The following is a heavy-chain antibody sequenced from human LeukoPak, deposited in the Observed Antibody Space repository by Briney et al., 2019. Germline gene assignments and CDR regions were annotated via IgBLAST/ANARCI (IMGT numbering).Heavy chain of an antibody. CDR1: GGSISSGGYS. V-gene: IGHV4-30-2*02. CDR3: ARTPRGGATVPNFDY. D-gene: IGHD1-26*01. J-gene: IGHJ4*02. Sequence: PSETLSLTCAASGGSISSGGYSWSWIRQPPGKGLEWIGYIYHSGSTYYNPSLKSRVTISVDTSKNQFSLKLSSVTAADTAVYYCARTPRGGATVPNFDYWGQGTLVTVSS. CDR2: IYHSGST.